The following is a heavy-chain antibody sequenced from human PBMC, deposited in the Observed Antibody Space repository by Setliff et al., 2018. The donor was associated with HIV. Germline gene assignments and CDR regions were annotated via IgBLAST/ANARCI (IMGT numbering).Heavy chain of an antibody. J-gene: IGHJ4*02. CDR3: AKSSPSIGYISDH. D-gene: IGHD5-12*01. CDR1: GGSINSYY. Sequence: SETLSLTCTVSGGSINSYYWSWIRQSPGKGLEWIGYISPTGNTNYNPSLKSRVTISTDTSKNQFSLNVRSVTAADTAVYFCAKSSPSIGYISDHWGQGTLVTVSS. V-gene: IGHV4-59*03. CDR2: ISPTGNT.